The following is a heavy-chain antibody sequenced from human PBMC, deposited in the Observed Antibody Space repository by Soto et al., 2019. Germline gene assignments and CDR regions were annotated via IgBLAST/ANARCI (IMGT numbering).Heavy chain of an antibody. J-gene: IGHJ4*02. CDR3: XXXXXXXXHDY. V-gene: IGHV1-18*01. CDR1: GXXFTSYG. Sequence: QVQLVQSGAEVKKPGASVKVSCXXXGXXFTSYGISXVRQAXGQGLEWMGWISAYNGNTNYAQKLQGRVTMTTDTSTSTAYMELRSLXXXXXXXXXXXXXXXXXXHDYWGQGTLVTVSS. CDR2: ISAYNGNT.